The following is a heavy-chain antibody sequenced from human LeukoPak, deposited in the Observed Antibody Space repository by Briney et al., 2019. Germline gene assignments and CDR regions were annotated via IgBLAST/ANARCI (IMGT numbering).Heavy chain of an antibody. D-gene: IGHD2-2*01. CDR1: GYTFTSYY. CDR2: INPSGGST. Sequence: ASVKVSCKASGYTFTSYYMHWVRQAHGQGLEWMGIINPSGGSTSYAQKFQGRVTMTRDTSTSTVYMELSSLRSEDTAVYYCARESLNYCSSTSCYGGGWFDPWGQGTLVTVSS. V-gene: IGHV1-46*01. J-gene: IGHJ5*02. CDR3: ARESLNYCSSTSCYGGGWFDP.